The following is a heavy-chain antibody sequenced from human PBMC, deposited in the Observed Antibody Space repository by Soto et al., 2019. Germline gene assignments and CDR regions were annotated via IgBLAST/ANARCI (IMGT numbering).Heavy chain of an antibody. J-gene: IGHJ4*02. D-gene: IGHD5-18*01. CDR1: GGSVSSGSYY. CDR2: IYYSGST. CDR3: ARARGYNNGYSSFPIEF. Sequence: QVQLQESGPGLVKPSETLSLTCTVSGGSVSSGSYYWSWIRQPPGKGLEWIGYIYYSGSTNYNPSLKSRVTISVDTSKNQFSLRLSSVTAADTALYYCARARGYNNGYSSFPIEFWGQGALVTVSS. V-gene: IGHV4-61*01.